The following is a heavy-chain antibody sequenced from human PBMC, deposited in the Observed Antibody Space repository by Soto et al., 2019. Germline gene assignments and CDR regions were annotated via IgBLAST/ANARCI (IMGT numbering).Heavy chain of an antibody. CDR3: ARAYGSGSYLGISWDY. V-gene: IGHV3-7*01. D-gene: IGHD3-10*01. J-gene: IGHJ4*02. CDR2: IKQDGSEK. CDR1: GFTFSSYW. Sequence: GGSLRLSCAASGFTFSSYWMSWVRQAPGKGLEWVANIKQDGSEKYYVDSVKGRFTISRDNAKNSPYLQMNSLRAEDTAVYYCARAYGSGSYLGISWDYWGQGTLVTVSS.